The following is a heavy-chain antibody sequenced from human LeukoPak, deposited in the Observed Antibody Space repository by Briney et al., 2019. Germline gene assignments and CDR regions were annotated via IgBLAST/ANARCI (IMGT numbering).Heavy chain of an antibody. CDR1: GGSISTYY. D-gene: IGHD3-22*01. CDR3: ARGIYSSGYYYYFDY. CDR2: IYYSGRT. Sequence: SETLSLTCTVSGGSISTYYWSWIRQPPGKGLEWIGYIYYSGRTNSNPSLRSRVTISVDTSKNQFSLKLNSVTAADTAVYYCARGIYSSGYYYYFDYWGQGTLVTVSS. V-gene: IGHV4-59*01. J-gene: IGHJ4*02.